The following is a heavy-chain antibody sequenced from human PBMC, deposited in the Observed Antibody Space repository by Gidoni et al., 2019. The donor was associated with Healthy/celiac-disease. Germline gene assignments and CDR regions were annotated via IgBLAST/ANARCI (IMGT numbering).Heavy chain of an antibody. CDR1: GFTFSSYA. CDR2: ISYDGSNK. V-gene: IGHV3-30-3*01. CDR3: ARDPPWGSGSDGDY. Sequence: QVQLVEAGGGVVKPGRSLRLSCAASGFTFSSYAMHWVRQAPGRGLEWVAVISYDGSNKYYADSLKGRFTISRANSKNTLYLQMNSLSAEDTAVYYCARDPPWGSGSDGDYWGQGTLVTVSS. J-gene: IGHJ4*02. D-gene: IGHD3-10*01.